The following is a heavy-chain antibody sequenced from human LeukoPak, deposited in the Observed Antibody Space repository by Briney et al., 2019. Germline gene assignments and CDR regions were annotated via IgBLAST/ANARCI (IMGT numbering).Heavy chain of an antibody. CDR1: DGSMSGYY. J-gene: IGHJ4*02. V-gene: IGHV4-59*12. D-gene: IGHD3-10*01. CDR2: TYYSGST. CDR3: ARLGGFGELYYFDY. Sequence: SSETLSLTCTVSDGSMSGYYWSWIRQPPGKGLEWIGYTYYSGSTNYNPSLKRRVTISEDTSKNQFSLKLSSVTAADTAVYYCARLGGFGELYYFDYWGQGTLVTVSS.